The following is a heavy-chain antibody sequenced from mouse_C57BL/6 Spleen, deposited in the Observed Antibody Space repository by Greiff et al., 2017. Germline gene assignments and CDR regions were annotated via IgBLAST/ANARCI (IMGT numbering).Heavy chain of an antibody. CDR1: GYTFTSYW. D-gene: IGHD1-1*02. Sequence: QVQLQQPGAELVKPGASVKLSCKASGYTFTSYWMHWVKQRPGQGLEWIGMIHPNSGSTNYNEKFKSKATLTVDKSSSTAYMQLSSLTSEDSAVYYCARAGWVYDMDCWGQGTSVTVSS. J-gene: IGHJ4*01. CDR3: ARAGWVYDMDC. V-gene: IGHV1-64*01. CDR2: IHPNSGST.